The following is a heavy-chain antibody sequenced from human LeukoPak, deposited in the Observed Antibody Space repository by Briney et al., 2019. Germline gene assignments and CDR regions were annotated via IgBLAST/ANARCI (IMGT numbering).Heavy chain of an antibody. CDR3: AKDGSSRWDDGTLCC. Sequence: GGSLRLSCVTSGFTFSNYAMSWLPQAPGKGREWVSDITKSGRDTFYADSVKGRFTISRDNSKHTVNLQMNSLRAEDTAIYYCAKDGSSRWDDGTLCCWGRGTRVTASS. D-gene: IGHD6-13*01. J-gene: IGHJ4*02. CDR2: ITKSGRDT. V-gene: IGHV3-23*01. CDR1: GFTFSNYA.